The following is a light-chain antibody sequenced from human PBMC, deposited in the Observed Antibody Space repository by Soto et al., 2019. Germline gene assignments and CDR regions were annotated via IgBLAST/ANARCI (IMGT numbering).Light chain of an antibody. CDR1: SNDVGSYNF. CDR2: EAT. J-gene: IGLJ3*02. Sequence: QSALTQPASVSGSPGQSITISCTGTSNDVGSYNFVSWYQHHPGKAPKLMIYEATKWPSGVSHRFSGSKSGNTASLTISGLQCEVEAEYCCCSYAGSMTCVFGGGTKLTVL. V-gene: IGLV2-23*01. CDR3: CSYAGSMTCV.